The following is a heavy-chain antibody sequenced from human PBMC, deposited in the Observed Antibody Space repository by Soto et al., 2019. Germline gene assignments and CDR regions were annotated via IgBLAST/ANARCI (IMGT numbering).Heavy chain of an antibody. CDR1: GGSVNSGDYY. CDR3: ATGAYTSSSSCFDL. CDR2: IFYTGST. J-gene: IGHJ4*02. D-gene: IGHD6-6*01. V-gene: IGHV4-30-4*01. Sequence: PSETLSLTCTVSGGSVNSGDYYWSWIRHPPGKGLEWIGYIFYTGSTYYNPSLESRVTISADTSKNQFSLNLSSVTAADTAMYYCATGAYTSSSSCFDLWAEGTMITV.